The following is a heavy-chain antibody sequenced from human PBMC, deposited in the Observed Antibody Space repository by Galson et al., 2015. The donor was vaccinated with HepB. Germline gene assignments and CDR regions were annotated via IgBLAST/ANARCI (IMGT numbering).Heavy chain of an antibody. Sequence: SLRLSCAASGFTFSSYGMHWVRQAPGKGLEWVAVISYDGSNKYYADSVKGRFTISRDNSKNTLYLQMNSLRAEDTAVYYCAKAIGYDSSGYRSIWGQGTLVTVSS. CDR2: ISYDGSNK. CDR1: GFTFSSYG. CDR3: AKAIGYDSSGYRSI. J-gene: IGHJ4*02. D-gene: IGHD3-22*01. V-gene: IGHV3-30*18.